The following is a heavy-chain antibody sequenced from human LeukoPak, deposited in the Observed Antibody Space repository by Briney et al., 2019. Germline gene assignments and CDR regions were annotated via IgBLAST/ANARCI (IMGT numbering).Heavy chain of an antibody. CDR1: GGSISSYY. CDR2: IYYSGST. Sequence: PSETLSLTCTVSGGSISSYYWSWIRQPPGEGLEWIGYIYYSGSTNYNPSLKSRVTISVDTSKNQFSLKLSSVTAADTAVYYCGRQGYDIWTGYDYWDQGTLVTVSS. D-gene: IGHD3-9*01. CDR3: GRQGYDIWTGYDY. V-gene: IGHV4-59*01. J-gene: IGHJ4*02.